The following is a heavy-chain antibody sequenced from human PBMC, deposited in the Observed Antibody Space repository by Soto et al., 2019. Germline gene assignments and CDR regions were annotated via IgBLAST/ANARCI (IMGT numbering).Heavy chain of an antibody. CDR3: ARGARGSYGRKGVDY. D-gene: IGHD1-26*01. CDR1: AYTFTNYD. CDR2: MNPNSGNT. J-gene: IGHJ4*02. Sequence: GASVKVSCKXSAYTFTNYDIHWVRQAPGQGLEWMGWMNPNSGNTGYAQKFQGRVTMTRNTSISTAYMELSSLRSEDTAVYYCARGARGSYGRKGVDYWGQGTLVTVSS. V-gene: IGHV1-8*02.